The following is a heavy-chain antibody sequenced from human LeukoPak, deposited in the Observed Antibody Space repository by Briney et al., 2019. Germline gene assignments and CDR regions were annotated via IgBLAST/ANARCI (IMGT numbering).Heavy chain of an antibody. D-gene: IGHD4-17*01. CDR2: IRYDGSNK. V-gene: IGHV3-30*02. Sequence: PGGSLRLSCAASGFTFSSYGMHWVRQAPGKGLEWVAFIRYDGSNKYYADSVKGRFTISRDNSKNTLYLQMNSLRAEDTAVYYCAKTPPNLRPWGYWGQGTLVTVSS. CDR3: AKTPPNLRPWGY. CDR1: GFTFSSYG. J-gene: IGHJ4*02.